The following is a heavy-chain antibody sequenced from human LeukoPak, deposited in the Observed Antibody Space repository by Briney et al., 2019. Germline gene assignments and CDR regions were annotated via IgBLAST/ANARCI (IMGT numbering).Heavy chain of an antibody. CDR1: GFTFSSYA. CDR2: ISGSGGST. CDR3: AKGVSYYYGSGSYYFDY. V-gene: IGHV3-23*01. Sequence: GASLRLSCAASGFTFSSYAMSWVRQAPGHGLEWVSAISGSGGSTYYADSVKGRFTISRDNSKNTLYLQMNSLRAEDTALYYCAKGVSYYYGSGSYYFDYWGQGTLVTVSS. D-gene: IGHD3-10*01. J-gene: IGHJ4*02.